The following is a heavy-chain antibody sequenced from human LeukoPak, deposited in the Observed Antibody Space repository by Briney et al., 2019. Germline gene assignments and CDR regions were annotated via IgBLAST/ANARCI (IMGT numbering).Heavy chain of an antibody. D-gene: IGHD6-19*01. V-gene: IGHV3-9*01. CDR2: VSWSGAQT. CDR3: AKAITAVAGYDAFDV. CDR1: GFKFDDFA. Sequence: GRSLRLSCVASGFKFDDFAMFWVRHVPGKGLDWVAHVSWSGAQTGYADSVKGRFTISRDNAKNSLFLEMDSLRSEDTAFYFCAKAITAVAGYDAFDVWGQGTKVIVSS. J-gene: IGHJ3*01.